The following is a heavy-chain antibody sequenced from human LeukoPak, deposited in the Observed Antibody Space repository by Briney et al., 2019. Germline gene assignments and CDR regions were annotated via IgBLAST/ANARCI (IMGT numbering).Heavy chain of an antibody. V-gene: IGHV4-34*01. D-gene: IGHD3-10*01. J-gene: IGHJ4*02. CDR2: INHSGST. Sequence: SETLSPTCAVYGGSFSGYYWSWIRQPPGKGLEWIGEINHSGSTNYNPSLKSRVTISVDTSKNQFSLKLSSVTAADTAVYYCARSFFGSGSYFVNWGQGTLVTVSS. CDR3: ARSFFGSGSYFVN. CDR1: GGSFSGYY.